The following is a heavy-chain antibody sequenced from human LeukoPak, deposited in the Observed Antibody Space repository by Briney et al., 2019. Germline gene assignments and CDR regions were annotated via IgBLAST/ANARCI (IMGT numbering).Heavy chain of an antibody. J-gene: IGHJ4*02. CDR1: GFSFSNFA. CDR3: AKDAIGQYRPYYFDH. CDR2: ISGRGGST. V-gene: IGHV3-23*01. D-gene: IGHD3-16*02. Sequence: GGSLRLSCEVSGFSFSNFAMSWLRQAAGKGLEGVSAISGRGGSTYYAESVQGRFTISRDSSKNTLYLQMNSLRAVYTPVYYCAKDAIGQYRPYYFDHWGQGTLVPVSS.